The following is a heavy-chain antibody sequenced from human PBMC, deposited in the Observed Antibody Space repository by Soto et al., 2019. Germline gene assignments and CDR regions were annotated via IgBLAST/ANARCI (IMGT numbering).Heavy chain of an antibody. J-gene: IGHJ6*01. CDR1: GFTFSSYG. D-gene: IGHD2-21*02. V-gene: IGHV3-30*18. Sequence: GGSLRLSCAASGFTFSSYGMHWVRQAPGKGLEWVAVISYDGSNKYYADSVKGRFTISRDNSKNTLYLQMNSLRAEDTAVYYCAKDRVVTAIRGYYYYYGMDVWGKGPRSPS. CDR2: ISYDGSNK. CDR3: AKDRVVTAIRGYYYYYGMDV.